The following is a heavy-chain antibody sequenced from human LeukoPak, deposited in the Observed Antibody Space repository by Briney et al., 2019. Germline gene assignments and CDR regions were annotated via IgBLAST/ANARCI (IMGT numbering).Heavy chain of an antibody. Sequence: GGSPRLSCAASGFTFSSYAMSWVRQAPGKGLGWVSAISGSGGSTYYADSVKGRFTISRDNSKNTLYLQMNSLRAEDTAVYYCAKVPEYGGYFYWGQGTLVTVSS. CDR2: ISGSGGST. CDR1: GFTFSSYA. V-gene: IGHV3-23*01. CDR3: AKVPEYGGYFY. J-gene: IGHJ4*02. D-gene: IGHD5-12*01.